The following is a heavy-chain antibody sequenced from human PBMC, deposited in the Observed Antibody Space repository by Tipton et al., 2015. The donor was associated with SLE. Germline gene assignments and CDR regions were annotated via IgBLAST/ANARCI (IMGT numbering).Heavy chain of an antibody. V-gene: IGHV3-30*04. CDR3: ARESPNSGGVFDY. CDR2: ISYDGSNK. CDR1: GFTFSSYA. J-gene: IGHJ4*02. Sequence: SLRLSCTASGFTFSSYAMHWVRQAPGKGLEWVAVISYDGSNKYHADSVKGRFTISRDNSKNTLYLQMNSLRAEDTAVYYCARESPNSGGVFDYWGQGTLVTVSS. D-gene: IGHD1-26*01.